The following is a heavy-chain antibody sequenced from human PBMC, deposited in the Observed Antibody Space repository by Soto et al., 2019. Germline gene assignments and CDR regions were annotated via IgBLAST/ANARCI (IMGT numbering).Heavy chain of an antibody. J-gene: IGHJ6*02. Sequence: ASVKVSCKASGGTFSSYAISWVRQAPGQGLEWMGGIIPIFGTANYAQKFQGRVTITADESTSTAYMELSSLRSEDTAVYYCASLGGGNFNYYYYGMDVWGQGTTVTVSS. CDR3: ASLGGGNFNYYYYGMDV. CDR2: IIPIFGTA. V-gene: IGHV1-69*13. CDR1: GGTFSSYA. D-gene: IGHD2-21*02.